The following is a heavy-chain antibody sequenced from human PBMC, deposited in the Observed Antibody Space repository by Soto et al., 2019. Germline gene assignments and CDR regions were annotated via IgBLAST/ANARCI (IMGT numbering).Heavy chain of an antibody. CDR3: LKDAPNGSIDD. Sequence: VQVVASVGSLVQPGRSLRLSCAVSGFRFEQYVMHWVRQGPGKGLECVSTVSPTGDTVAYADSVEGRFTVSRDNAKNSLYLQMNSLKGDDTAFYYCLKDAPNGSIDDWGQGTLVTVSS. CDR1: GFRFEQYV. V-gene: IGHV3-9*01. D-gene: IGHD3-10*01. CDR2: VSPTGDTV. J-gene: IGHJ4*02.